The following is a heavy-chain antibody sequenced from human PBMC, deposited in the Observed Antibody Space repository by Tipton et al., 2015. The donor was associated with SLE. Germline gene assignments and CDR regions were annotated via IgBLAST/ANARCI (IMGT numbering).Heavy chain of an antibody. CDR2: IYTSGST. J-gene: IGHJ4*02. CDR3: ARGRSSWDD. V-gene: IGHV4-4*09. CDR1: GGSFSGYY. D-gene: IGHD6-13*01. Sequence: TLSLTCAVYGGSFSGYYWSWIRQPAGKGLEWIGYIYTSGSTNYNPSLKSRVTISVDTSKNQFSLKLSSVTAADTAVYYCARGRSSWDDWGQGTLVTVSS.